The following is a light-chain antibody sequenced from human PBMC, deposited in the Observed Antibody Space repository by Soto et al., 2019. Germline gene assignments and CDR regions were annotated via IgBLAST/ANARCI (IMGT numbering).Light chain of an antibody. V-gene: IGLV1-47*01. CDR2: RNN. J-gene: IGLJ3*02. CDR3: ATWDDSLSGRV. Sequence: QSVLTQPPSASETPGQRVTISFSGSSSNIGSNYVCWYQQLPGTAPKLLIYRNNQRPSGVPDRFSGSKSDTSASLAISGLRSEDEADYYCATWDDSLSGRVFGGGTKLTVL. CDR1: SSNIGSNY.